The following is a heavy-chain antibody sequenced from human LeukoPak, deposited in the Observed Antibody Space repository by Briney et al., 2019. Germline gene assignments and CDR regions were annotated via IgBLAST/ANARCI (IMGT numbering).Heavy chain of an antibody. CDR1: GFTFSSYG. CDR3: ARDLPSLDF. J-gene: IGHJ4*02. V-gene: IGHV3-21*01. CDR2: ITSSSSLI. Sequence: GGSLRLSCAASGFTFSSYGINWVRQAPGKGLEWVSSITSSSSLIYYSDSVKGRFTISRDNAKNSLFLQMNSLRAEDTAVYYCARDLPSLDFWGQGTLVTVSS.